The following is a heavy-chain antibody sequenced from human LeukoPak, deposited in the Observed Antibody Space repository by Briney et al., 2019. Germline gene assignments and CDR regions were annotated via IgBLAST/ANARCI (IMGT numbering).Heavy chain of an antibody. CDR2: IYYSGST. Sequence: TLSLTCTVPGGSISSSSYYWGWIRQPPGKGLEWIGSIYYSGSTYYNPSLKSRVTISVDTSKNQFSLKLSSVTAADTAVYYCARHTYDSSGYYYPEYFQHWGQGTLVTVSS. D-gene: IGHD3-22*01. CDR3: ARHTYDSSGYYYPEYFQH. V-gene: IGHV4-39*01. CDR1: GGSISSSSYY. J-gene: IGHJ1*01.